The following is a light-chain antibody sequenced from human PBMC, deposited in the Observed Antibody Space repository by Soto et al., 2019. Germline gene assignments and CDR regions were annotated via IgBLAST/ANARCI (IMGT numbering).Light chain of an antibody. J-gene: IGKJ1*01. CDR3: QHYGSSSWT. Sequence: EIVLTQSPATLSFSPGERATLSCRASHSVSSYLAWYQQKPGQAPRLLIYDASNRATGIPARFSGSGSGTDFTLTISRLEPEDFAVYYCQHYGSSSWTFGQGTKVDIK. V-gene: IGKV3-11*01. CDR1: HSVSSY. CDR2: DAS.